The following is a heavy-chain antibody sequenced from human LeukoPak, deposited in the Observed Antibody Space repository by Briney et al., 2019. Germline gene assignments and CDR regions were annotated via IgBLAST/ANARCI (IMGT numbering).Heavy chain of an antibody. V-gene: IGHV1-69*04. CDR3: ARGVDGGNSDWFDP. Sequence: SVKVSCKASGGTFSSYAISWVRQAPGQGLEWMGRIIPILGIANYAQKFQGRVTITADKSTSTAYMELSSLRSEDTAVYYCARGVDGGNSDWFDPWGRGTLVTVSS. J-gene: IGHJ5*02. CDR1: GGTFSSYA. D-gene: IGHD2-21*02. CDR2: IIPILGIA.